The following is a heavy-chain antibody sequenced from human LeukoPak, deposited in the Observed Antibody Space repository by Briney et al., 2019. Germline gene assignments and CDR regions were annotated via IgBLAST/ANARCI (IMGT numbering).Heavy chain of an antibody. Sequence: ASLKVSCKASGYTFTGYYMHWVRQAPGQGLEWMGWINPNSGGTNYAQKFQGRVTMTRDTSISTAYMELSRLRSDDTAVYYCARDRHYYDSSGYYNYWGQGTLVTVSS. CDR3: ARDRHYYDSSGYYNY. J-gene: IGHJ4*02. CDR2: INPNSGGT. D-gene: IGHD3-22*01. CDR1: GYTFTGYY. V-gene: IGHV1-2*02.